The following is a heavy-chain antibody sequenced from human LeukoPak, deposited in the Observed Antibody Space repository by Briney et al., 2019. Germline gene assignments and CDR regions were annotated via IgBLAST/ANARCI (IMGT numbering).Heavy chain of an antibody. Sequence: GASVKVSCKASGYTFTSYYMHWVRQAPGQGLEWMGIISPSGGSTSYAQKFQGRVTMTRDMSTSTVYMELSSLRSEDTAVYYCARGGYSSGWYGGSGYWGQGTLVTVSS. J-gene: IGHJ4*02. CDR1: GYTFTSYY. CDR3: ARGGYSSGWYGGSGY. D-gene: IGHD6-19*01. CDR2: ISPSGGST. V-gene: IGHV1-46*01.